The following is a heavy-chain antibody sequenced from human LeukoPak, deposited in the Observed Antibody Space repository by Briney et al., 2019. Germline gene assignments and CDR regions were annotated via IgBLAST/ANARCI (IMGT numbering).Heavy chain of an antibody. CDR3: AARVDYGDYLNWFDP. CDR2: VNPNSGNT. CDR1: GYTFTSYD. V-gene: IGHV1-8*01. Sequence: ASVKVSCKASGYTFTSYDINWVRQATGQGLEWMGWVNPNSGNTGYAQKFQGRVTMTRNTSISTAYMELSSLRSEDTAVYYCAARVDYGDYLNWFDPWGQGTLVTVSS. D-gene: IGHD4-17*01. J-gene: IGHJ5*02.